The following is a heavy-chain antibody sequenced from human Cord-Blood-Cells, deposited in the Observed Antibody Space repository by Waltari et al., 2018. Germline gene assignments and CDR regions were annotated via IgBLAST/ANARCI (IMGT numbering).Heavy chain of an antibody. CDR1: GFTFGDYA. J-gene: IGHJ4*02. Sequence: EVQLVESGGGLVQPGRSLRLSCTASGFTFGDYAMSWVRQAPGKGPAWVGFIRSKAYGGTTEYAASVKGRFTISRDDSKSIAYLQMNSLKTEDTAVYYCTRDFSYYYDSSGYYYFDYWGQGTLVTVSS. V-gene: IGHV3-49*04. D-gene: IGHD3-22*01. CDR3: TRDFSYYYDSSGYYYFDY. CDR2: IRSKAYGGTT.